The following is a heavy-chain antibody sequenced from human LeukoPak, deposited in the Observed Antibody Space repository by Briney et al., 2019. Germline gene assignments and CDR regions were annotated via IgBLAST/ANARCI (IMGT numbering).Heavy chain of an antibody. J-gene: IGHJ4*02. CDR1: GFTFRSYS. V-gene: IGHV3-21*01. D-gene: IGHD3-10*01. CDR3: VRDEETAPGTGRNFDY. CDR2: ISSSSSYI. Sequence: KTGRSLRLSCAASGFTFRSYSMNWVRQAPGKGLEWVSSISSSSSYIYYADSVKGRFTISRDNAKNSLYLQMNSLRAEDTAVYYCVRDEETAPGTGRNFDYWGQGTLVTVSS.